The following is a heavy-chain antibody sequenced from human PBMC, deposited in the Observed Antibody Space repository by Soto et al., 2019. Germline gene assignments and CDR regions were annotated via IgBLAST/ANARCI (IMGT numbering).Heavy chain of an antibody. CDR1: GYTLTELS. CDR2: IIPIFGTA. Sequence: SVKVSCKVSGYTLTELSMHWVRQAPGQGLEWMGGIIPIFGTANYAQKFQGRVTITADESTSTAYMELSSLRSEDTAVYYCAGILGYCSGGSCYPRFDPWGQGTLVTVSS. V-gene: IGHV1-69*13. J-gene: IGHJ5*02. CDR3: AGILGYCSGGSCYPRFDP. D-gene: IGHD2-15*01.